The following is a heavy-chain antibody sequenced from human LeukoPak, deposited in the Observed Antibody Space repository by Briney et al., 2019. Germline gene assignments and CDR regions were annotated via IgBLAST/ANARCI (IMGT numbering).Heavy chain of an antibody. CDR2: IYYSGST. J-gene: IGHJ2*01. Sequence: SETLSLTCTVSGGSISSGGYYWSWIRQHPGKGLEWIGYIYYSGSTYYNPSLKSRVTISVDTSKNQFSLKLSSVTAADTAVYYCARATMIVGQNWYFDLWGRGTLVTVSS. D-gene: IGHD3-22*01. CDR3: ARATMIVGQNWYFDL. V-gene: IGHV4-31*03. CDR1: GGSISSGGYY.